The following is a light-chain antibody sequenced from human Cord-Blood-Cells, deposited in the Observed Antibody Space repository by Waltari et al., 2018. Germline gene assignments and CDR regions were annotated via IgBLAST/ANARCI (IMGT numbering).Light chain of an antibody. J-gene: IGKJ4*01. CDR3: QQSYSTPRP. CDR2: AAS. V-gene: IGKV1-39*01. Sequence: DIQLTQSPSSLSASVGARVTITCRASQSISSYLNWYQQKPGKAPKLLIYAASSLQSGVPSRFSGSGSGTDFTLTISSLQPEDFATYYCQQSYSTPRPFGGGTKVEIK. CDR1: QSISSY.